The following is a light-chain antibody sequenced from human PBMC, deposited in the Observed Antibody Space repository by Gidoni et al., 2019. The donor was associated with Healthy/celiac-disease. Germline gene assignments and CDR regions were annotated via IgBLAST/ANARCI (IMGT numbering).Light chain of an antibody. V-gene: IGKV1-27*01. Sequence: SLSASVGDRVTITCRASQGISNYLAWYQQKPGKVPKLLIYAASTLQSGVPSRFSGSGSGTDFTLTISSLQPEDVATYYCQKYNSAPQTFXQXTKVXIK. CDR3: QKYNSAPQT. J-gene: IGKJ1*01. CDR1: QGISNY. CDR2: AAS.